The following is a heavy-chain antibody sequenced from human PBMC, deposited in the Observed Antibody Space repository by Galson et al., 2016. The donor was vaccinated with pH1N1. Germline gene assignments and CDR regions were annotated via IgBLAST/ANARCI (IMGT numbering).Heavy chain of an antibody. D-gene: IGHD3-3*01. CDR2: IFPGDSDT. CDR3: ARQPNTMTTIDF. V-gene: IGHV5-51*01. Sequence: SGAEVKKPGESLKISCEASGYSFTSYWIGWVRQMPGKGLEWMGIIFPGDSDTRYSPSFQGQVTISADKSINTAYLQWTSLKASDTAMYFCARQPNTMTTIDFWGQGTLVTVSS. CDR1: GYSFTSYW. J-gene: IGHJ4*02.